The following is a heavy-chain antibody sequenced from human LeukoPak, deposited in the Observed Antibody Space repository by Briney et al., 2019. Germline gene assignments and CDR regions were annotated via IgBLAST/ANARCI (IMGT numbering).Heavy chain of an antibody. CDR2: IIPIFGTA. V-gene: IGHV1-69*06. CDR3: ARDRAYCSSTSCYNWFDP. J-gene: IGHJ5*02. CDR1: GGTFSSYA. D-gene: IGHD2-2*01. Sequence: SVKVSCKASGGTFSSYAISWVRQAPGQGLEWMGGIIPIFGTANYAQKFQGRVTITADKSTSTAYMELSSLRSEDTAVYYCARDRAYCSSTSCYNWFDPWGQGTLVTVSS.